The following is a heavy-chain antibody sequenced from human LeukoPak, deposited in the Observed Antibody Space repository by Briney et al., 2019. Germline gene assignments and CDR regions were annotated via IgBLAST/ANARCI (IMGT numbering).Heavy chain of an antibody. Sequence: GGSLRPSCAASGFTFSSYWMSWVRQAPGKGLEWVANIKQDGSEKYYVDSVKGRFTISRDNAKNSLYLQMNSLRAEDTAVYYCARHKRVRSRDTFDMWGQGTMVTVSS. V-gene: IGHV3-7*01. J-gene: IGHJ3*02. D-gene: IGHD2-21*01. CDR3: ARHKRVRSRDTFDM. CDR1: GFTFSSYW. CDR2: IKQDGSEK.